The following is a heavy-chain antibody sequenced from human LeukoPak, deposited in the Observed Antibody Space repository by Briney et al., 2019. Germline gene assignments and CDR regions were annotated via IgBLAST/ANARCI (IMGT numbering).Heavy chain of an antibody. D-gene: IGHD4/OR15-4a*01. J-gene: IGHJ3*01. Sequence: GGSLRLSCTAPGFTFSTYTMNWVRRAPGKGLEWVSSISSSSSYIYNADSVKGRFTISRDNAKNSLFLQMNSLRAEDTAAYYCARGADYNFDVWGRGTMVTVSS. CDR2: ISSSSSYI. V-gene: IGHV3-21*01. CDR1: GFTFSTYT. CDR3: ARGADYNFDV.